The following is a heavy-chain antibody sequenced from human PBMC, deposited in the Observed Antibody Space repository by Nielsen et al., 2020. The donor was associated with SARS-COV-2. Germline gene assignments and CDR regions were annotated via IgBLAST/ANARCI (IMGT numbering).Heavy chain of an antibody. CDR3: AKRRPLLWIGDYNYFDY. D-gene: IGHD2-2*01. Sequence: GESLKISCAASGFTFSSYAMSWVRQAPGKGLEWVSAISGSGGSTYYADSVKGRFTISRDNSKNTLYLQMNSLRAEDTAVYYCAKRRPLLWIGDYNYFDYWGQGTLVTVSS. V-gene: IGHV3-23*01. J-gene: IGHJ4*02. CDR1: GFTFSSYA. CDR2: ISGSGGST.